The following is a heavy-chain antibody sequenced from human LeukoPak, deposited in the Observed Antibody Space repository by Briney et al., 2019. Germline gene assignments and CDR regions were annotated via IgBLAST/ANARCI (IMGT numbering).Heavy chain of an antibody. Sequence: GGSLRLSCAASGFTFSSYGMHWVRQAPGKGLEWVAFIRYDGSNKYYADSVKGRFTISRDNSKNMLYLQMNSLRAEDTAVYYCAKDLEYQLPPVGYWGQGTLVTVSS. V-gene: IGHV3-30*02. J-gene: IGHJ4*02. CDR2: IRYDGSNK. CDR1: GFTFSSYG. CDR3: AKDLEYQLPPVGY. D-gene: IGHD2-2*01.